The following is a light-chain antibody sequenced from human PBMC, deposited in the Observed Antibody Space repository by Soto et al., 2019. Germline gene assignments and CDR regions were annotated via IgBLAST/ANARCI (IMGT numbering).Light chain of an antibody. J-gene: IGLJ1*01. Sequence: SALTQPLSASGTPGQRVTISCSRSRSSIGSYPENWSQHLPGTAPKLLINNNNQRPSPSGVSYRFSGANSVTSASLASSGLQSGDDADYYCAAWDDISNVYVFGTGTKVTVL. CDR3: AAWDDISNVYV. V-gene: IGLV1-44*01. CDR2: NNN. CDR1: RSSIGSYP.